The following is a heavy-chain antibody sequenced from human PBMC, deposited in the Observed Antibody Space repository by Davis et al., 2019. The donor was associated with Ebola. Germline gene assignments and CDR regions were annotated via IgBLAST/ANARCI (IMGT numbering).Heavy chain of an antibody. D-gene: IGHD3-16*01. Sequence: GGSLRLSCAASGFTFSSYAMSWVRQAPGKGLEWVSAISGSGGSTYYADSVKGRFTISRDNSKNTLYLQMNSLRAEDTAVYYCAKLRSHDYTDSSDDFYLDLWGRGTLVTVSS. CDR3: AKLRSHDYTDSSDDFYLDL. V-gene: IGHV3-23*01. J-gene: IGHJ2*01. CDR1: GFTFSSYA. CDR2: ISGSGGST.